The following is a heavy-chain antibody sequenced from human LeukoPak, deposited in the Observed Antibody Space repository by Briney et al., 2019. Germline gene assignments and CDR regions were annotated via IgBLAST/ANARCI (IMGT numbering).Heavy chain of an antibody. CDR3: AKSAAVTTAWFDP. CDR1: GFTLRSYA. D-gene: IGHD4-17*01. CDR2: ITGGGGST. J-gene: IGHJ5*02. Sequence: GGSLRLSCAASGFTLRSYAMSWVRQAPGKGLEWVSSITGGGGSTYYADSVKGRFTISRDDSKNTLCLQMNSLKAEDTAVYYCAKSAAVTTAWFDPWGQGTLLTVSS. V-gene: IGHV3-23*01.